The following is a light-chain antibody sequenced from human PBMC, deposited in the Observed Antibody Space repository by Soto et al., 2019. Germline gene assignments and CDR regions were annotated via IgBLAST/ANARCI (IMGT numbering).Light chain of an antibody. CDR3: HQYDAGPYT. CDR1: QSVSSN. Sequence: EIVMTQSPATLSVSPGERATLSCRASQSVSSNVAWYQQIPCQTPRLHIYGASTRATGIQVRFSGSGSGTDFTLTISSLQSEDFAVYYCHQYDAGPYTFGQGTKVEI. J-gene: IGKJ2*01. V-gene: IGKV3-15*01. CDR2: GAS.